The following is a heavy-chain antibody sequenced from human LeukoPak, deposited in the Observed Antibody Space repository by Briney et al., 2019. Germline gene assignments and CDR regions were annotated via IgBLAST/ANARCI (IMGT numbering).Heavy chain of an antibody. CDR2: IFYSGST. CDR3: ARAYDILTGPFDY. J-gene: IGHJ4*02. D-gene: IGHD3-9*01. V-gene: IGHV4-59*01. Sequence: SETLSLTCTVSGGSISGYYWSWIRQPPGKGLEWIGYIFYSGSTNHNPTLKSRVTMSADTSKNQFSLKLSSVTAADTAVYYCARAYDILTGPFDYWGQGTLVTVSS. CDR1: GGSISGYY.